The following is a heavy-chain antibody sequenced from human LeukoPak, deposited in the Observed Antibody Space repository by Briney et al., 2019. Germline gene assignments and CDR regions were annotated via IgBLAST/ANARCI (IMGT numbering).Heavy chain of an antibody. D-gene: IGHD6-19*01. CDR3: AKDMGYNSGWTRIDY. V-gene: IGHV4-34*01. CDR2: INHSGST. J-gene: IGHJ4*02. CDR1: GGSFSGYY. Sequence: PSKTLSLTCAVYGGSFSGYYWSWIRQPPGKGLEWIGEINHSGSTNYNPSLKSRVTISVDTSKNQFSLKLSSVTAEDTAVYYCAKDMGYNSGWTRIDYWGQGTLVTVSS.